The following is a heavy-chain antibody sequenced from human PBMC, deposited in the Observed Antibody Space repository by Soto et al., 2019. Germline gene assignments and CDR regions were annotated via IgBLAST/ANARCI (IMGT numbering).Heavy chain of an antibody. CDR2: ISSSSTI. CDR1: GFTFSSYS. V-gene: IGHV3-48*01. Sequence: PGGSLRLSCAASGFTFSSYSMNWVRQAPGKGLEWVSYISSSSTIYYADSVEGRFTISRDNAKNSLYLQMNSLRAEDTAVYYCAKDQGGGSCFGCPFDPWGQGTLVTVSS. CDR3: AKDQGGGSCFGCPFDP. J-gene: IGHJ5*02. D-gene: IGHD2-15*01.